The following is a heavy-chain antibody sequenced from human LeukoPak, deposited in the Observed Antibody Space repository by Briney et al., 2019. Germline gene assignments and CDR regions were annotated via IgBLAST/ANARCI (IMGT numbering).Heavy chain of an antibody. CDR1: GYTFTGYY. J-gene: IGHJ4*02. V-gene: IGHV1-2*02. Sequence: GASVKVSCKAFGYTFTGYYMHWVRQAPGQGPEWMGWINPNSGGTNYAQKFQGRVTMTRDTSISTVYMELSRLRSDDTAVFCCARGLAAALGYFDYWGQGTLVTVSS. CDR3: ARGLAAALGYFDY. D-gene: IGHD2-15*01. CDR2: INPNSGGT.